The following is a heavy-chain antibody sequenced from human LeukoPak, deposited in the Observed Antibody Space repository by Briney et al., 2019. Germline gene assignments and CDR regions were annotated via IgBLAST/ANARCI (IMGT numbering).Heavy chain of an antibody. CDR1: GFXFHDYA. Sequence: GGSLRLTCAAPGFXFHDYAIHWVRQAAGKGLEWVSLISGDGGSTFYADSVKGRFTISRDNSKNSLYLQMNSLRSDDTALYYCARESESSGWYDYWGQGTLVTVSS. V-gene: IGHV3-43*02. D-gene: IGHD6-19*01. CDR2: ISGDGGST. CDR3: ARESESSGWYDY. J-gene: IGHJ4*02.